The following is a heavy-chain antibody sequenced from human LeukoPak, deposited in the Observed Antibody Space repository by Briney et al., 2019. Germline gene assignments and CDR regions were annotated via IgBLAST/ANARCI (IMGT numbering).Heavy chain of an antibody. CDR2: ISSSSSYI. J-gene: IGHJ4*02. V-gene: IGHV3-21*01. CDR1: GFTFSSYS. CDR3: ARDRNWNYAVHDY. D-gene: IGHD1-7*01. Sequence: PGGSLRLSCAASGFTFSSYSMNWVRQAPGKGLEWVSSISSSSSYIYYADSVKGRFTISRDNAKNSLYLQMNSLRGEDTAVYYCARDRNWNYAVHDYWGQGTLVTVSS.